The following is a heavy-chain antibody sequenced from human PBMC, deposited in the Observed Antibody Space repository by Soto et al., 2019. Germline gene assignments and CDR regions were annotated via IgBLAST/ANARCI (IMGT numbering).Heavy chain of an antibody. CDR2: ISSSSYI. CDR3: ARVDDFWSGYYILSY. V-gene: IGHV3-21*01. D-gene: IGHD3-3*01. Sequence: GGSLRLSCAASGFTFSSYGMIWVRQAPGKGLEWVSSISSSSYIYYADSVKGRFTISRDNAKNSLYLQMNSLRAEDTAVYYCARVDDFWSGYYILSYWGQGTLVTVSS. J-gene: IGHJ4*02. CDR1: GFTFSSYG.